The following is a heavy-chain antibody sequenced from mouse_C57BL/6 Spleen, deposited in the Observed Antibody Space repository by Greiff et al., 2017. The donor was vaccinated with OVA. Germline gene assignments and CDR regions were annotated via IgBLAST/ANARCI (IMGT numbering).Heavy chain of an antibody. J-gene: IGHJ3*01. Sequence: VKLMESGTELVKPGASVKLSCKASGYTFTSYWMHWVKQRPGQGLEWIGNINPSNGGTNYNEKFKSKATLTVDKSSSTAYMQLSSLTSEDSAVYYCARGKANWSFDYWGQGTLVTVSA. CDR2: INPSNGGT. CDR1: GYTFTSYW. V-gene: IGHV1-53*01. CDR3: ARGKANWSFDY. D-gene: IGHD4-1*01.